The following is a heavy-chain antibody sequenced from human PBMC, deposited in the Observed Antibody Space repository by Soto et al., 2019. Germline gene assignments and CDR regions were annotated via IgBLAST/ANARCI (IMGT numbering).Heavy chain of an antibody. CDR3: ARTSAAGKYYYGMDV. V-gene: IGHV5-51*01. D-gene: IGHD6-13*01. J-gene: IGHJ6*02. CDR2: IYPGDSDT. CDR1: GYSFTSYW. Sequence: GESLKISGKGSGYSFTSYWIGCVRQMTGKGLEWMGIIYPGDSDTRYSPSFQGQVTISADKSISTAYLQWSSLKASDTAMYYCARTSAAGKYYYGMDVWGQGTTVTVSS.